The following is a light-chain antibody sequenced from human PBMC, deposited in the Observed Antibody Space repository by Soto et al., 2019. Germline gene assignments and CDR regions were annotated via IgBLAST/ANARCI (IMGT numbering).Light chain of an antibody. V-gene: IGLV2-14*01. CDR1: SSDIGAYNS. CDR3: LSYTESRNFV. CDR2: QVS. J-gene: IGLJ1*01. Sequence: QSALTQPASVSGSPGQSITISCTGTSSDIGAYNSVSWYQHHPGKAPKLIVFQVSFRPSAVSDRFSGSKSDNTASLTISGLQTEDEADYYCLSYTESRNFVFGNGTKLTV.